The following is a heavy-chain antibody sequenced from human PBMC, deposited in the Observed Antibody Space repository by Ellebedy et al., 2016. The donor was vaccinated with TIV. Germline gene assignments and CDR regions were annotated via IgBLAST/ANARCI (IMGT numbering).Heavy chain of an antibody. CDR1: GGTFISYA. D-gene: IGHD6-19*01. CDR2: IIPIFGSA. Sequence: ASVKVSXXASGGTFISYAISWVRQAPGQGLEWMGGIIPIFGSANYAQKFQGRVTITADEFTSTAYMDLSSLRSEDTAVYYCARGLIGSGYGMDVWGQGTTVTVSS. V-gene: IGHV1-69*13. J-gene: IGHJ6*02. CDR3: ARGLIGSGYGMDV.